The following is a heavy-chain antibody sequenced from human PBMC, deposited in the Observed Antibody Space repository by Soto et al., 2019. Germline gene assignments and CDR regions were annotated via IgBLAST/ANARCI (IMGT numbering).Heavy chain of an antibody. CDR3: VKDGTTGTTAQQYRYFYGMGV. CDR1: GFIFTNYG. D-gene: IGHD1-7*01. V-gene: IGHV3-30*18. J-gene: IGHJ6*02. CDR2: VSYDGSDK. Sequence: GGSLRLSCAASGFIFTNYGMHWVRQAPDKRLEWVAVVSYDGSDKYYADSVKGRFTISRDNSKNTLDLQMNSLRAEDTAQYHCVKDGTTGTTAQQYRYFYGMGVWGQGTTVTVSS.